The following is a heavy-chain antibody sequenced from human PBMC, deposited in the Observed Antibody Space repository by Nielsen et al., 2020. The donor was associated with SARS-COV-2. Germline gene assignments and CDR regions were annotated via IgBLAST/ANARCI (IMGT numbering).Heavy chain of an antibody. V-gene: IGHV3-23*01. D-gene: IGHD6-13*01. CDR2: ISGSGGST. CDR1: GFTFSSYA. J-gene: IGHJ6*02. Sequence: GESLKISCAASGFTFSSYAMSWVRQAPGKGLEWVSAISGSGGSTYYADSVKGRFTISRDNSKNTLYLQMNSLRAEDTAVYYCAKDMTYSSSWLRYYYYGMDVWGQGTTVTVSS. CDR3: AKDMTYSSSWLRYYYYGMDV.